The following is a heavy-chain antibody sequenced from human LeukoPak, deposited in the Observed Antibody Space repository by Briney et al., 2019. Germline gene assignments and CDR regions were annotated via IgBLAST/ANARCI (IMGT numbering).Heavy chain of an antibody. J-gene: IGHJ4*02. CDR2: INPNSGGT. CDR1: GYTFTCYY. CDR3: ARSFSGMIDY. V-gene: IGHV1-2*02. Sequence: GASVKVSCKASGYTFTCYYMHWVRQAPGQGLEWMGWINPNSGGTNYAQKFQGRVTMTRDTSTSTAYMELRSLRSDDTAVYYCARSFSGMIDYWGQGTLVTVSS. D-gene: IGHD2/OR15-2a*01.